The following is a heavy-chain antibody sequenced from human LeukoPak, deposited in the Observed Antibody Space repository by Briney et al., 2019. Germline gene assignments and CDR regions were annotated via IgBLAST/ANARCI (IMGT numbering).Heavy chain of an antibody. CDR2: MNPNSGNT. V-gene: IGHV1-8*01. D-gene: IGHD6-19*01. Sequence: ASVKVSCKASGYTFTSCDINWVRQATGQGLEWMGWMNPNSGNTGYGQSFQGRITMTRDISIGTAYMELSNLTSEDTAIYYCTRGSSGRRDDWGQGTLVTVSA. CDR3: TRGSSGRRDD. J-gene: IGHJ4*02. CDR1: GYTFTSCD.